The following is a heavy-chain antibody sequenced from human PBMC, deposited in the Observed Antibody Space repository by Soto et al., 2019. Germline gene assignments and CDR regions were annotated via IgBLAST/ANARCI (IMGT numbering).Heavy chain of an antibody. CDR3: AGHGEFDY. CDR1: GGSVSSGSYY. J-gene: IGHJ4*02. Sequence: QVQLQESGPGLVKPSETLSLTCTVSGGSVSSGSYYWSWIRQPPGKGLEWIGYIYYSGSTNYNPSLMRRDTISVDTATNQCSLKLSSVPAADTAVYYGAGHGEFDYWGQGTLVTVSS. D-gene: IGHD3-10*01. CDR2: IYYSGST. V-gene: IGHV4-61*01.